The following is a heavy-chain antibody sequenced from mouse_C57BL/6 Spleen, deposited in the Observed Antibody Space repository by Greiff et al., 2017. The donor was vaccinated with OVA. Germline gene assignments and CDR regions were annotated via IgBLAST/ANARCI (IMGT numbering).Heavy chain of an antibody. D-gene: IGHD1-1*02. CDR2: INPNNGGT. CDR1: GYTFTDYN. CDR3: AKEGGDFDY. V-gene: IGHV1-22*01. J-gene: IGHJ2*01. Sequence: EVQLQQSGPELVKPGASVKMSCKASGYTFTDYNMHWVKQSHGKSLEWIGYINPNNGGTSYNQKFKGKATLTVNKSSSPTYMELRSLTSGDSAVYYCAKEGGDFDYWGQGTTLTVSS.